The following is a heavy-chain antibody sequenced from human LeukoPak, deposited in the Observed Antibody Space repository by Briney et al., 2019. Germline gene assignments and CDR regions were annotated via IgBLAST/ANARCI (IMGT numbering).Heavy chain of an antibody. CDR1: GLTFSSYS. D-gene: IGHD6-13*01. J-gene: IGHJ4*02. CDR2: ISASGGDT. CDR3: AKDAAGPEY. V-gene: IGHV3-23*01. Sequence: GGSLRLSCVVSGLTFSSYSMSWVRQPPPQGLEWVSGISASGGDTWYPDSVKGRLTISRDNSKNSLFLQMNSLRVEDTAIYYCAKDAAGPEYWGQGTRVTVSS.